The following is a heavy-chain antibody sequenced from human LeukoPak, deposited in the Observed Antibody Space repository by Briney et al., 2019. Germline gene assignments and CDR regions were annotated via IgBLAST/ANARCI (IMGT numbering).Heavy chain of an antibody. CDR2: ISGSNGNT. CDR3: ARDRDRMVQGVTALFDY. J-gene: IGHJ4*02. CDR1: GYTFTTYG. V-gene: IGHV1-18*04. D-gene: IGHD3-10*01. Sequence: ASVKVSCKTSGYTFTTYGISWVRQAPGQGLEWMGWISGSNGNTKYAQKVLGRVTMTTDTSTTTAYMEVRSLRSDDTAVYYCARDRDRMVQGVTALFDYWGQGTLVTVSS.